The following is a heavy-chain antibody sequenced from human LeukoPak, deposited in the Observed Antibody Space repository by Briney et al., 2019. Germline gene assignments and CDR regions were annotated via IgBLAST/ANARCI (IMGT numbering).Heavy chain of an antibody. Sequence: GGSLRLSCAASGFTFSSYSMNWVRQAPGKGLEWVSSISSSSSYIYHADSVKGRFTISRDNAKNSLYLQMNSLRAEDTAVYYCARDSNWADYWGQGTLVTVSS. CDR1: GFTFSSYS. CDR3: ARDSNWADY. J-gene: IGHJ4*02. D-gene: IGHD7-27*01. V-gene: IGHV3-21*01. CDR2: ISSSSSYI.